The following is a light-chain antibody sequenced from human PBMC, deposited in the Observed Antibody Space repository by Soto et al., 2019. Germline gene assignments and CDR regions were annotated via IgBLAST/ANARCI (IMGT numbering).Light chain of an antibody. CDR2: GAS. J-gene: IGKJ5*01. CDR3: QQYNKYPIT. Sequence: EIVMTQSPATLSVSPGERATLSCRASQSVSSNLAWYQQKPGQAPRLLISGASTRATGIPARFSGSGSGTEFTLTISSLQSEDFAVYYCQQYNKYPITLGQGTRLEIK. CDR1: QSVSSN. V-gene: IGKV3-15*01.